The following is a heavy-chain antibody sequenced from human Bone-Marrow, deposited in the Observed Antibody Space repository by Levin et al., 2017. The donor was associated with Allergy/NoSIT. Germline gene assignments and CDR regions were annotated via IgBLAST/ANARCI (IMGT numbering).Heavy chain of an antibody. J-gene: IGHJ4*02. V-gene: IGHV3-30*18. CDR2: KSYDGNEK. CDR3: AKGRRATSFSSVDY. Sequence: GGSLRLSCAASGFTFSNYGMHWVRQAPGKGLEWVAGKSYDGNEKYYAASVKGRFTISRDPSNNTLYLQMNSLRVEDTALYYCAKGRRATSFSSVDYWGQGTLVTVSS. D-gene: IGHD6-6*01. CDR1: GFTFSNYG.